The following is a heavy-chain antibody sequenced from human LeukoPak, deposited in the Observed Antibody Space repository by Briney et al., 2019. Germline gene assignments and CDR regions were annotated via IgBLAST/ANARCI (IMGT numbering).Heavy chain of an antibody. J-gene: IGHJ4*02. CDR2: IYHSGST. Sequence: SGTLSLTCTVSGYSISSGYYWDWIRQPPGKGLEWIGSIYHSGSTYYNPSLKSRVTISVDTSKNQFSLKLSSVTAADTAVYYCASAGGLPYYFDYWGQGTLVTVSS. V-gene: IGHV4-38-2*02. CDR3: ASAGGLPYYFDY. CDR1: GYSISSGYY. D-gene: IGHD3-16*01.